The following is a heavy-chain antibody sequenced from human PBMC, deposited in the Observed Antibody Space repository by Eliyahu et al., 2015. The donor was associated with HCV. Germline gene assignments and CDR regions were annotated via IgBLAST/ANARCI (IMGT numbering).Heavy chain of an antibody. Sequence: QLQLQESGPGLVKPSETLSLTCXVSGXSIXXSXYYWGWXRQPPGKGLEWIGSIYYSGXTYYNPSLKSRVTISVDTSKNQFSLKLSSVTAADTAVYYCARGYMVRGGGGMDVWGQGTTVTVSS. CDR1: GXSIXXSXYY. J-gene: IGHJ6*02. CDR2: IYYSGXT. V-gene: IGHV4-39*01. CDR3: ARGYMVRGGGGMDV. D-gene: IGHD3-10*01.